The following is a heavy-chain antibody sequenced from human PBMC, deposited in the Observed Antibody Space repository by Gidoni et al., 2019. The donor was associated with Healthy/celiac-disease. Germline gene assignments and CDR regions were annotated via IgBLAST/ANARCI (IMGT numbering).Heavy chain of an antibody. D-gene: IGHD5-12*01. J-gene: IGHJ4*02. Sequence: QVQLQQWGAGLLKPSETLSLTCAVYGGSFSGYYWSWIRQPPGKGLEWIGEINHSGSTNYNPSLKSRVTISVDTSKNQFSLKLSSVTAADTAVYYCERIVPNSGYDSGFDYWGQGTLVTVSS. V-gene: IGHV4-34*01. CDR2: INHSGST. CDR3: ERIVPNSGYDSGFDY. CDR1: GGSFSGYY.